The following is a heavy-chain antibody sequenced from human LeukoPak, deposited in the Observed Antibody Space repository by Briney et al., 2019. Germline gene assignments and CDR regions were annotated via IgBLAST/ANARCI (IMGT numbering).Heavy chain of an antibody. CDR1: GFIFIDYY. CDR2: SRNKANSYST. Sequence: GRSLRLSCAASGFIFIDYYMVWVRQAPGKGLEWVGRSRNKANSYSTEYAAPVKGRFTISRDESKNSMYLQMNSLKTEDTAVYFCARRGFSDSRGFYPDSDYWGRGTLVTVSS. CDR3: ARRGFSDSRGFYPDSDY. D-gene: IGHD3-22*01. J-gene: IGHJ4*02. V-gene: IGHV3-72*01.